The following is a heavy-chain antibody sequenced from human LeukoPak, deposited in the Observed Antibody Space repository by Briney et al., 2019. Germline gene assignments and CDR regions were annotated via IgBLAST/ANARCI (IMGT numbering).Heavy chain of an antibody. J-gene: IGHJ3*02. CDR3: ARAPEYYYDSSGYFQGAFDI. CDR2: ISSSSSYI. V-gene: IGHV3-21*01. CDR1: GFTFSSYS. D-gene: IGHD3-22*01. Sequence: GGSLRLSCAASGFTFSSYSMNWVRQAPGKGLEWVSSISSSSSYIYYADSVKGRFTISRDNAKNSLYLQMNSLRAEDTAVYYCARAPEYYYDSSGYFQGAFDIWGQGTMVTVSS.